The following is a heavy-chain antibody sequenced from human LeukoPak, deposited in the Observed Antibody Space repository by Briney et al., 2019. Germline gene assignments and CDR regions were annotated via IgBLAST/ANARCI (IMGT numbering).Heavy chain of an antibody. CDR2: IYPGDSDT. V-gene: IGHV5-51*01. D-gene: IGHD3-22*01. Sequence: GESLKISCKGSGYSFTSYWIGWVRQMPGKGLEWMGIIYPGDSDTRYSPSFQGQVTISADKSISTAYLQWSSLKASDTAVYYCARVAQHRYYYDSSAFRYYFDYWGQGTLVTVSS. CDR1: GYSFTSYW. CDR3: ARVAQHRYYYDSSAFRYYFDY. J-gene: IGHJ4*02.